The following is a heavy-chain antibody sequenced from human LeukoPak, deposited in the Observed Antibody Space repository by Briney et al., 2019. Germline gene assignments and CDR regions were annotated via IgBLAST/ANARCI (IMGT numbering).Heavy chain of an antibody. V-gene: IGHV2-70*04. CDR2: IDWDDDK. CDR3: ARTPYCGGDCDVDN. D-gene: IGHD2-21*02. Sequence: ESGPALVKPTQTLTLTCTFSGFSLSTSGMRVSWIRQLPGKALEWLARIDWDDDKLYSTSLKTRLTSSKDTSKHQVVLTRTNMDPVDTATYYCARTPYCGGDCDVDNWGRGTLVTVSS. J-gene: IGHJ4*02. CDR1: GFSLSTSGMR.